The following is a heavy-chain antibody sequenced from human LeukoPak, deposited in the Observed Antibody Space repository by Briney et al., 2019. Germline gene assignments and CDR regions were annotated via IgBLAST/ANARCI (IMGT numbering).Heavy chain of an antibody. CDR3: AKGLLGAFDI. CDR1: GFTFSSYS. CDR2: ISHSGSYI. J-gene: IGHJ3*02. Sequence: PGGSLRLSCAASGFTFSSYSMNWVRQAPGKGLEWVSSISHSGSYIYYADSVKGRFTISRDNAKNSLYLQMNSLRAEDTAVYYCAKGLLGAFDIWGQGTMVTVSS. D-gene: IGHD2-8*02. V-gene: IGHV3-21*01.